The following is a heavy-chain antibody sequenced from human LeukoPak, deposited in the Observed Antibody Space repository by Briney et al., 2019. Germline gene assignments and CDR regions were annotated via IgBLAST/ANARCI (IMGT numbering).Heavy chain of an antibody. J-gene: IGHJ3*02. CDR2: ISGSGGST. CDR1: GFTFSSYG. CDR3: AKGPGWYDAFDI. V-gene: IGHV3-23*01. D-gene: IGHD6-19*01. Sequence: GGSLRLSCAASGFTFSSYGMSWVRQAPGKGLEWVSAISGSGGSTYYADSVKGRFTISRDNSKNTLYLQMNSLRAEDTAVYYCAKGPGWYDAFDIWGQGTMVTVSS.